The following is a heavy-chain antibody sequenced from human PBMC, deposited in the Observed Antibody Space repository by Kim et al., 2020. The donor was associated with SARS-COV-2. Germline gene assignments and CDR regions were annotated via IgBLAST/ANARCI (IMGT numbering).Heavy chain of an antibody. CDR3: AKSQSITIFGVARLGYGMDV. CDR2: ISYDGSNK. Sequence: GGPLRLSCAASGFTFSSYGMHWVRQAPGKGLEWVSVISYDGSNKYYADSVKGRFTISRDNSKNTLYLQMNSLRAEDTAVYYCAKSQSITIFGVARLGYGMDVWGQGTTVTVSS. V-gene: IGHV3-30*18. CDR1: GFTFSSYG. D-gene: IGHD3-3*01. J-gene: IGHJ6*02.